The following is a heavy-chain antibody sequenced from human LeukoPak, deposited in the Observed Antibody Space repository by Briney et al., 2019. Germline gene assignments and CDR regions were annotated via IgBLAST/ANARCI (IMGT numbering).Heavy chain of an antibody. D-gene: IGHD6-13*01. V-gene: IGHV4-34*01. J-gene: IGHJ4*02. CDR1: GGSFSGYY. CDR3: ASPPAGYSSSWYGN. Sequence: SETLSLTCAVYGGSFSGYYWSWIRQPPGKGLEWIGEINHSGSTNYNPSLKSRVTISVDTSKNQFSLKLSSVTAADTAVYYCASPPAGYSSSWYGNWGQGTLVTVSS. CDR2: INHSGST.